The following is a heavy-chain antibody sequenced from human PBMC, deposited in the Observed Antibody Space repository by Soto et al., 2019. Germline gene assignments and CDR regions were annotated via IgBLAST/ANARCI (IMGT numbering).Heavy chain of an antibody. D-gene: IGHD3-16*01. CDR1: GFTISGNA. V-gene: IGHV3-48*02. Sequence: VPLVESGGGLVQPGGSLRLSCAASGFTISGNAMNWVRQAPGRGLEWVSYISSSSTNIHYADSVRGRFTISRDNAKNSLYLQMNSLRDEDTAVYRCARDLSWGSKWYYYMDVWGKGTTVTVSS. CDR2: ISSSSTNI. J-gene: IGHJ6*03. CDR3: ARDLSWGSKWYYYMDV.